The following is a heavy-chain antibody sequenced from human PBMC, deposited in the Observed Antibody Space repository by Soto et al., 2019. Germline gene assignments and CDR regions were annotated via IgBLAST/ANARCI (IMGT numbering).Heavy chain of an antibody. J-gene: IGHJ4*02. CDR1: GGSISSSSYY. CDR2: IYYSGST. D-gene: IGHD2-2*01. Sequence: PSETLSLTCTVSGGSISSSSYYWGWIRQPPGNGLEWIGSIYYSGSTYYNPSLKSRVTISVDTSKNHFSLKLSSVTAADTAVYYCTRVGARYCSGTTCPIDYWGQGTLVTVPQ. CDR3: TRVGARYCSGTTCPIDY. V-gene: IGHV4-39*07.